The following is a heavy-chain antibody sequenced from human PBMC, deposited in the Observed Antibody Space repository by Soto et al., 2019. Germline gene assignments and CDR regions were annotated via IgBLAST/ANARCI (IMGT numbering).Heavy chain of an antibody. Sequence: GESLKISCKGSGYSFTNYWIIWVRQMPGKGLEWVGRIDPSDSYTSYSPSFQGHVTISVDKSISTAYLQWGSLTASDTAIYYCARIYCTTTTCDSWFDPWGQGTLVTVS. CDR2: IDPSDSYT. CDR1: GYSFTNYW. J-gene: IGHJ5*02. D-gene: IGHD2-2*01. V-gene: IGHV5-10-1*01. CDR3: ARIYCTTTTCDSWFDP.